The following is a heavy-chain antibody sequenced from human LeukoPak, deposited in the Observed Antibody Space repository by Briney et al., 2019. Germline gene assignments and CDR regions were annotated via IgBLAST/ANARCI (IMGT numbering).Heavy chain of an antibody. CDR1: GFTFSSYD. Sequence: GGSLRLSCATSGFTFSSYDMNWVRQAPGKGLEWISYISSGSTSMYHADSVKGRFTTSRDNAKNSLYLQMNSLRAEDTAVYYCARDRGVSGTCADYWGQGTLVTVSS. CDR3: ARDRGVSGTCADY. J-gene: IGHJ4*02. V-gene: IGHV3-48*01. D-gene: IGHD1-26*01. CDR2: ISSGSTSM.